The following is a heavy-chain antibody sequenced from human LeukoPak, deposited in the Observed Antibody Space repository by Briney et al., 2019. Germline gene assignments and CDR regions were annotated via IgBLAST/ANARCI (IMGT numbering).Heavy chain of an antibody. CDR1: GFTFSSYS. D-gene: IGHD4-11*01. CDR3: GRSFQFTVTTNYY. CDR2: ISSSSSYI. Sequence: GGSLRLSCAASGFTFSSYSMNWVRQAPGKGLEWVSSISSSSSYIYYADSVKGRFTISRDNAKNSLYLQMNSLRAEDTAVYYWGRSFQFTVTTNYYLGPGTLVNVS. V-gene: IGHV3-21*01. J-gene: IGHJ4*02.